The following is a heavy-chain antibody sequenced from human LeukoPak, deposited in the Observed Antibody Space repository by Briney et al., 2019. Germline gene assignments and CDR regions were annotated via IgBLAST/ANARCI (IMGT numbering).Heavy chain of an antibody. Sequence: GRSLRLSCAASGFTFDDYAMHWVGQAPGKGLEWVSGISWNSGSIGYADSVKGRFTISRDNAKNSLYLQMNSLRAEDTALYYCAKDMRDGDYVFWYFDYWGQGTLVTVSS. V-gene: IGHV3-9*01. J-gene: IGHJ4*02. CDR3: AKDMRDGDYVFWYFDY. CDR2: ISWNSGSI. CDR1: GFTFDDYA. D-gene: IGHD3-3*01.